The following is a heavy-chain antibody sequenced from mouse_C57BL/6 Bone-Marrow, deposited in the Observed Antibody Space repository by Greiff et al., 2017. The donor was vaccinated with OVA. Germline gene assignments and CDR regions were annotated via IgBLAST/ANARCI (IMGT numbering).Heavy chain of an antibody. V-gene: IGHV1-26*01. CDR3: AGIYDY. D-gene: IGHD2-3*01. CDR2: INPNNGGT. CDR1: GYTFTDYY. Sequence: EVKLQQSGPELVKPGASVKISCKASGYTFTDYYMNWVKQSHGKSLEWIGDINPNNGGTSYNQKFKGKATLTVDKSSSTAYMELRSLTSEDSAVYYCAGIYDYWGQGTSVTVSS. J-gene: IGHJ4*01.